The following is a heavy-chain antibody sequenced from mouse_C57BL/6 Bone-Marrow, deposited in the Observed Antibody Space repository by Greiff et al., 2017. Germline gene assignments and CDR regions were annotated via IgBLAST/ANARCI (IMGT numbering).Heavy chain of an antibody. V-gene: IGHV1-15*01. J-gene: IGHJ1*03. Sequence: VQLQQSGAELVRPGASVTLSCKASGYTFTDYEMHWVKQTPVHGLEWIGAIDLETGGTAYNQKFKGKAILIADKSSSPAYMELSSLTSEDSAVYYCTRSGSNYVDWYFDVWGTGTTVTVSS. CDR2: IDLETGGT. D-gene: IGHD2-5*01. CDR1: GYTFTDYE. CDR3: TRSGSNYVDWYFDV.